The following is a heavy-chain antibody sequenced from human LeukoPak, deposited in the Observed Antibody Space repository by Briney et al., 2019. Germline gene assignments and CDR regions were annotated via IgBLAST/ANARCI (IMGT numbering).Heavy chain of an antibody. CDR3: AKDLYGDYGGIDY. V-gene: IGHV3-23*01. CDR2: IRGSGGNT. D-gene: IGHD4-17*01. Sequence: GGSLRLSCAASGFTFSTYAMSWVRQAPGKGLEWVSIIRGSGGNTYYADSVKGRFTISRDNSTNTLYLQMNSLRAEDTAIYYCAKDLYGDYGGIDYWGQGTLVTVSS. CDR1: GFTFSTYA. J-gene: IGHJ4*02.